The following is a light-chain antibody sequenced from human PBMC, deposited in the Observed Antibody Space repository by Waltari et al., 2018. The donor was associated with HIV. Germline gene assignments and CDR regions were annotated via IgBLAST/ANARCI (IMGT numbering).Light chain of an antibody. CDR1: QSVSSY. Sequence: EIVLTQSPATLSLSPGERATLSCRASQSVSSYFAWYQQKASKAPRLLIYDASSRATGIPARFSGSGSGTDFTLTISRLEPEDFAVYYCQQRSNWAVTFGGGTKVEIK. V-gene: IGKV3-11*01. CDR2: DAS. CDR3: QQRSNWAVT. J-gene: IGKJ4*02.